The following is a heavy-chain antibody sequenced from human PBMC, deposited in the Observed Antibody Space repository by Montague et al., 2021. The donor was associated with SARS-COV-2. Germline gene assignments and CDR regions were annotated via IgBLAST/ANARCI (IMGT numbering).Heavy chain of an antibody. V-gene: IGHV2-5*02. CDR1: GFSLSTNGVG. Sequence: PALVKPTQTLTLTCTFSGFSLSTNGVGVGWIRQPPGKALEWLALIYWDDDKRYSPSLKSRLTITQDTSKNQVVLTMTNMDPVDTATYYCAHSKSSGWYGDWFDPWGQGTLVTVSS. D-gene: IGHD6-19*01. CDR3: AHSKSSGWYGDWFDP. CDR2: IYWDDDK. J-gene: IGHJ5*02.